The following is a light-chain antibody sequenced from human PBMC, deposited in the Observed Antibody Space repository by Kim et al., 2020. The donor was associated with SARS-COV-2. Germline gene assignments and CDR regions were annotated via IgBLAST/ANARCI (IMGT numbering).Light chain of an antibody. Sequence: SLSPRERATVARSASQRISSSLAWYQQKPGQAPRVLIYGASAMATGIPARFSGRGYGTEFTLTISNLQSEDFAVYYCQQYAYWRAFGQGTRLEIK. J-gene: IGKJ5*01. CDR2: GAS. CDR1: QRISSS. V-gene: IGKV3-15*01. CDR3: QQYAYWRA.